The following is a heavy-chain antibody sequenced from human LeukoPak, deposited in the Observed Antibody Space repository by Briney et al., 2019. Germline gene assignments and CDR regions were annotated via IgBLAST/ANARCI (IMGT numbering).Heavy chain of an antibody. J-gene: IGHJ3*02. CDR1: GYTFTSYG. D-gene: IGHD4-23*01. Sequence: GASVKVSCKASGYTFTSYGISWVRQAPGQGLEWMGWISGYNGNTNYAQKLQGRVTMTTDTSTSTAFMELRSLTSDDTAVYYCPTLSDYRGSRPFDIWRQGTMVTVSS. V-gene: IGHV1-18*01. CDR3: PTLSDYRGSRPFDI. CDR2: ISGYNGNT.